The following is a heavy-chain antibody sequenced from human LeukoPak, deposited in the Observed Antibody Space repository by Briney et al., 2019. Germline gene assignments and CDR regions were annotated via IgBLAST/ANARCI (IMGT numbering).Heavy chain of an antibody. CDR3: ASSEDWGGY. Sequence: GGSLRLSCAASGFTFSSYAMRWVRQAPGKGLEWVAVISYDGSNKYYADSVKGRFTISRDNSKNTLYLQMNSLRAEDTAVYYCASSEDWGGYWGQGTLVTVSS. J-gene: IGHJ4*02. D-gene: IGHD3-16*01. CDR1: GFTFSSYA. V-gene: IGHV3-30-3*01. CDR2: ISYDGSNK.